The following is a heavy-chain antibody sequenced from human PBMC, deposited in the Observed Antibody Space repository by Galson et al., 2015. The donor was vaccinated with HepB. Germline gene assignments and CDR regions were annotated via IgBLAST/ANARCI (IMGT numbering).Heavy chain of an antibody. D-gene: IGHD1-26*01. V-gene: IGHV3-9*01. CDR1: GFTFDDYA. CDR2: ISWNSGSI. Sequence: SLRLSCAASGFTFDDYAMHWVRQAPGKGLEWVSGISWNSGSIGYADSVKGRFIISRDNAKNSLYLQMNSLRAEDTALYYCAKVPGAQWDTSWPFDYWGQGTLVTVSS. CDR3: AKVPGAQWDTSWPFDY. J-gene: IGHJ4*02.